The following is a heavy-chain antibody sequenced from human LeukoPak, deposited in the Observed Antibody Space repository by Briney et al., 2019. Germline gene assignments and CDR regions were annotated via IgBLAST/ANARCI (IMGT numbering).Heavy chain of an antibody. CDR2: MYTSGST. CDR1: GATISTYY. V-gene: IGHV4-4*07. CDR3: ARGWVAGLT. D-gene: IGHD6-19*01. J-gene: IGHJ5*02. Sequence: PSETLSLTCTVSGATISTYYWSWIRQPAGKGLEWIGRMYTSGSTNYNPSLTSRVTMSVDTSKNQLTLQQSDGTAADTAVYFCARGWVAGLTWGQGTLVTVSS.